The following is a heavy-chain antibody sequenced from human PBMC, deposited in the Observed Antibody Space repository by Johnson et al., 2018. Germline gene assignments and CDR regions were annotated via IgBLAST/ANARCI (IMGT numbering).Heavy chain of an antibody. J-gene: IGHJ3*02. CDR3: AGGHDSYSFDI. D-gene: IGHD2-21*02. CDR1: GGTFSSYA. Sequence: QVQLVESGAEVKKPGSSVKVSCKASGGTFSSYAISWVRQAPGQGLAWMGGIIPIFGTANYAQKFQGRVTITADESTSTAYMELSSLGSEDTVGYDCAGGHDSYSFDIWGQGTMVTVSS. CDR2: IIPIFGTA. V-gene: IGHV1-69*01.